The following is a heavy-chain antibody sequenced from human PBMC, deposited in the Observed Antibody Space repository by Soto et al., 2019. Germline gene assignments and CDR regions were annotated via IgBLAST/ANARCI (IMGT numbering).Heavy chain of an antibody. J-gene: IGHJ2*01. CDR1: GFMFSAYG. D-gene: IGHD5-18*01. Sequence: QVQLVESGGGVVQPGRSLRLSCAASGFMFSAYGMHWVRQAPGKGLEWVAVIWYDGSKKYYEDSVKGRFTISRDNSKSTGDLEMDSRRAEATGVYFCCSISKQLRGGGYLDLWGRGTLVTVSS. CDR2: IWYDGSKK. V-gene: IGHV3-33*01. CDR3: CSISKQLRGGGYLDL.